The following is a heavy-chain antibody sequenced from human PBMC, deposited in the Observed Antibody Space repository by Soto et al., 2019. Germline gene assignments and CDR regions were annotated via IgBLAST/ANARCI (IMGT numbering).Heavy chain of an antibody. Sequence: EVQLVESGGGLVQPGGSLRLSCAASGFSFSSHWMSWVRQAPGKRLEWVANIKQNGGEEHYLDSVKGRFTLSSDNAKNSLYLQMNSLRAEDTAVYYCAKSEGYSFDIRGPGTMVTVSS. CDR2: IKQNGGEE. J-gene: IGHJ3*02. CDR3: AKSEGYSFDI. D-gene: IGHD1-1*01. V-gene: IGHV3-7*01. CDR1: GFSFSSHW.